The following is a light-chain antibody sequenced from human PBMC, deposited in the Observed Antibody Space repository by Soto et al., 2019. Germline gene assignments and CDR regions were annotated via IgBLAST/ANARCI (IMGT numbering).Light chain of an antibody. V-gene: IGKV3-15*01. CDR1: QSVSSN. Sequence: EIVTTQSPATLSVSPGERATLSCRASQSVSSNLAWYQQKPGQAPRLLIYGASIRATGIPARFSGSGSGTEFTLTISGLQSEDFAVYYCQQYNNWPPWTFGHGTKV. CDR3: QQYNNWPPWT. J-gene: IGKJ1*01. CDR2: GAS.